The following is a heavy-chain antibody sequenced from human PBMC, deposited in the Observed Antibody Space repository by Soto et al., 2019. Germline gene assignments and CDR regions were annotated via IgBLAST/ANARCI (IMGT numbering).Heavy chain of an antibody. CDR1: GFTFSSYS. Sequence: GGSLRLSCAASGFTFSSYSMNWVRQAPGKGLEWVSSISSSSSYIYYADSVKGRFTISRDNAKNSLYLQMNSLRAEDTAVYYCARDRLIGVTSPFDYWGQGTLVTVSS. CDR2: ISSSSSYI. V-gene: IGHV3-21*01. D-gene: IGHD4-4*01. J-gene: IGHJ4*02. CDR3: ARDRLIGVTSPFDY.